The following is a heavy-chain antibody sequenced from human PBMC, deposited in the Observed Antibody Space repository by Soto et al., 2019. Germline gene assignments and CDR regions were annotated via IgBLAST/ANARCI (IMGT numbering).Heavy chain of an antibody. Sequence: QVELVESGGGVVQPGTSLRLSCAASGFTVSNYAMHWVRQAPGKGLEWVAFIWYDGSNTYYEESVKGRSTISRDNSKKGLFLKWHSLEFEDPVVYYGARAQIPYCSGAGCYFPGGYWGQGALVTVPS. J-gene: IGHJ4*02. CDR2: IWYDGSNT. CDR3: ARAQIPYCSGAGCYFPGGY. D-gene: IGHD2-15*01. CDR1: GFTVSNYA. V-gene: IGHV3-33*01.